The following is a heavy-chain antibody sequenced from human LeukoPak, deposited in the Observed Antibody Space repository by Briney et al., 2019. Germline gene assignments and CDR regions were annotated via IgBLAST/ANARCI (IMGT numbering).Heavy chain of an antibody. CDR1: GYTFTSYY. D-gene: IGHD3-22*01. V-gene: IGHV1-46*01. CDR2: INPSGGNT. Sequence: ASVKVSCKASGYTFTSYYMHWVRQAPGQGLEWMGIINPSGGNTGYAQKFQGRVTITRNTSISTAYMELSSLKSEDTAVYYCARVSYSRDAFDIWGQGTMVTVSS. CDR3: ARVSYSRDAFDI. J-gene: IGHJ3*02.